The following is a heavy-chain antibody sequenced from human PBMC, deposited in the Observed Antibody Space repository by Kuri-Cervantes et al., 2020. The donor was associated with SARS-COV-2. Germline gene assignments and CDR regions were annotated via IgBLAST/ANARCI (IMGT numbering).Heavy chain of an antibody. CDR3: ARRNYYYDSSGYYLAFDI. CDR2: IYYSGST. Sequence: SETLSLTCSVFGGSISSSGHFWGWIRQPPGKGLEWIGSIYYSGSTYYNPSLKSRVTISVDTSKNQFSLKLSSVTAADTAVYYCARRNYYYDSSGYYLAFDIWGQGTMVTVSS. CDR1: GGSISSSGHF. D-gene: IGHD3-22*01. J-gene: IGHJ3*02. V-gene: IGHV4-39*01.